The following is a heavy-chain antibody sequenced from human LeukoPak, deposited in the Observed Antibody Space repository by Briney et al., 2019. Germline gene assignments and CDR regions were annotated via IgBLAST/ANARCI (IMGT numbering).Heavy chain of an antibody. J-gene: IGHJ3*02. Sequence: GESLKISFKGSGHSFTSHWIGWVRQMPGKGLEWMGIIYPGDSETRYSPSFQGQVTISADKSISTAYLQWSSLKASDTAMYYCARRYYYDSSGYYLAHDAFDIWGQGTMVTVSS. CDR1: GHSFTSHW. CDR3: ARRYYYDSSGYYLAHDAFDI. V-gene: IGHV5-51*01. D-gene: IGHD3-22*01. CDR2: IYPGDSET.